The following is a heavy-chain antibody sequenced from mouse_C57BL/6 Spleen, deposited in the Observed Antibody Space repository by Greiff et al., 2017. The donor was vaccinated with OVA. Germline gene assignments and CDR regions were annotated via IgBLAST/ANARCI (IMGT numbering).Heavy chain of an antibody. CDR3: ARSRDSSGYSWFAY. V-gene: IGHV1-50*01. J-gene: IGHJ3*01. CDR2: IDPSDSYT. D-gene: IGHD3-2*02. Sequence: QVQLQQPGAELVKPGASVKLSCKASGYTFTSYWMQWVKQRPGQGLEWIGEIDPSDSYTNYNQKFKGKATLTVDTSSSTAYMQLSSLTSEDSAVYDCARSRDSSGYSWFAYWGQGTLVTVSA. CDR1: GYTFTSYW.